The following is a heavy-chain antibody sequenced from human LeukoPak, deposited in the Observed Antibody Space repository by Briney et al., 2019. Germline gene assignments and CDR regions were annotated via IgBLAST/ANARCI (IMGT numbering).Heavy chain of an antibody. J-gene: IGHJ4*02. V-gene: IGHV4-30-2*01. CDR3: ARGGTYYDFWSGYYPFDY. CDR1: GGSISSGGYY. D-gene: IGHD3-3*01. CDR2: IYHSGST. Sequence: SETLSLTCTVSGGSISSGGYYWSWIRQPPGKGLKWIGYIYHSGSTYYNPSLKSRVTISVDRSKNQFSLKLSSVTAADTAVYYCARGGTYYDFWSGYYPFDYWGQGTLVTVSS.